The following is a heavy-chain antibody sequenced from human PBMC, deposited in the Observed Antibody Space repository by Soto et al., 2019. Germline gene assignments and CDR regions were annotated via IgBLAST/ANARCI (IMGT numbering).Heavy chain of an antibody. CDR2: IKEDGSEQ. Sequence: EVQLVESGGGLVQPGGSLRLSCAASGFTFSTSWVGWVRQAPGRGLEWVGNIKEDGSEQYYVDSVKGRFTISRDNAKNSLYLQMNSLRAEDTAVYYCVRDVSRYSDYWGQGTVVTVSS. CDR3: VRDVSRYSDY. J-gene: IGHJ4*02. D-gene: IGHD3-9*01. CDR1: GFTFSTSW. V-gene: IGHV3-7*03.